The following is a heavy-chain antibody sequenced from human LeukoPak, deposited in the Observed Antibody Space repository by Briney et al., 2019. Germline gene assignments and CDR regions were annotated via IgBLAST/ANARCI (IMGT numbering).Heavy chain of an antibody. CDR1: GYTFTGYY. V-gene: IGHV1-2*02. CDR3: ARDGEKDSSGYYLSDY. Sequence: GASVKVSCKASGYTFTGYYMHWVRQAPGQGLEWMGWINPNSGGTNYAQKFQGRVTMTRDTSISTAYMELSRLRSDDTAVYYCARDGEKDSSGYYLSDYWGQGTLVTVSS. CDR2: INPNSGGT. J-gene: IGHJ4*02. D-gene: IGHD3-22*01.